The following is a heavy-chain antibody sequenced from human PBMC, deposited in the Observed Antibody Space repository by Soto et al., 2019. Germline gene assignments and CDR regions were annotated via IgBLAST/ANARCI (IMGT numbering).Heavy chain of an antibody. V-gene: IGHV6-1*01. CDR3: ARGEVDTAMVTDFDY. J-gene: IGHJ4*02. CDR1: GDSVSSNSAA. CDR2: TYYRSKWYN. Sequence: PSQTLSLTCAISGDSVSSNSAAWNWIRQSPSRGLEWLGRTYYRSKWYNDYAVSVKSRIAINPDTSKNQFSLQLNSVTPEDTAVYYCARGEVDTAMVTDFDYWGQGTLVTVSS. D-gene: IGHD5-18*01.